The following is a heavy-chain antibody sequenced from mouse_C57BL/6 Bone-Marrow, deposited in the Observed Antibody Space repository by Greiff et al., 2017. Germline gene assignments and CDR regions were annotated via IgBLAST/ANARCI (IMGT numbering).Heavy chain of an antibody. D-gene: IGHD2-4*01. V-gene: IGHV14-3*01. J-gene: IGHJ2*01. Sequence: VQLKQSVAELVRPGASVKLSCTASGFNIKHTYMHWVKQRPEQGLEWIGRIDPANGNTKYAPKFQGKATITADTSSNTAYLQLSSLTSEDTAIYYCAREDYDYDGDYWGQGTTLTVSS. CDR3: AREDYDYDGDY. CDR2: IDPANGNT. CDR1: GFNIKHTY.